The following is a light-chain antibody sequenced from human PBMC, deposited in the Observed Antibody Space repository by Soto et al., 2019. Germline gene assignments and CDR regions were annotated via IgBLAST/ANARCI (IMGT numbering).Light chain of an antibody. Sequence: EVVLTQSPGTLSLSPGERATLSCRATQSVASGYFAWYQQKPGQAPRLLIHGATTRATGIPDRFSGSGSGTDFTLTISRLEPEDSAVYFCQHYGTSRTFGQGTKVEIK. V-gene: IGKV3-20*01. J-gene: IGKJ1*01. CDR2: GAT. CDR1: QSVASGY. CDR3: QHYGTSRT.